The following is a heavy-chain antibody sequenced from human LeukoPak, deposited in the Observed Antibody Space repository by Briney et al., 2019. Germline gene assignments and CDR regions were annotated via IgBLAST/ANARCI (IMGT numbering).Heavy chain of an antibody. J-gene: IGHJ4*02. CDR2: IIPIFGTA. D-gene: IGHD6-6*01. Sequence: SVKVSCKASGGTFSSYAISWVRQAPGQGLEWMGGIIPIFGTANYAQKFQGRVTMSRDTSISTAYMELSSLRSEDTAVYYCARLPKYSRPLDYWGQGTLVTVSS. CDR1: GGTFSSYA. V-gene: IGHV1-69*05. CDR3: ARLPKYSRPLDY.